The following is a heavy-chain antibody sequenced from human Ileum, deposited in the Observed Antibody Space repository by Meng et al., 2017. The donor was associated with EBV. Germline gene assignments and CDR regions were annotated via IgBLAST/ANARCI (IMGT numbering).Heavy chain of an antibody. CDR1: GYTFTGYY. J-gene: IGHJ5*02. Sequence: QVQLVQSGAEVTKPGAAMKFSCKASGYTFTGYYMHWVRQAPGQGLEWMGRINPNSGGTNYAQKFQGRVTMTRDTSISTAYMELSRLRSDDTAVYYCAHQAVAGTRGWVDPCGQGTLCNVSS. CDR2: INPNSGGT. V-gene: IGHV1-2*06. CDR3: AHQAVAGTRGWVDP. D-gene: IGHD6-19*01.